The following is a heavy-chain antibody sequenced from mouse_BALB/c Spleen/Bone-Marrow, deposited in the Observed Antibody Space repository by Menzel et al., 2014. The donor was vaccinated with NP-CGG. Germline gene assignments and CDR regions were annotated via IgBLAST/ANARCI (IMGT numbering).Heavy chain of an antibody. CDR2: XDPAXXXT. Sequence: VQLQQSGAELVKPGAXVKLSCTASGFNIKNTYIHWVKQRPEQGLEWIGRXDPAXXXTKYDPKFQGKATITADTSSNTAYLQLSSLTSEXXAVXXXXXXXXXXXLFAYWGXGTLVTVSA. CDR1: GFNIKNTY. J-gene: IGHJ3*01. CDR3: XXXXXXXXLFAY. V-gene: IGHV14-3*02.